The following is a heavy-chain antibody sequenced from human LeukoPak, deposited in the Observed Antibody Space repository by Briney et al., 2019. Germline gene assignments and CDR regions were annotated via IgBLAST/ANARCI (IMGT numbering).Heavy chain of an antibody. D-gene: IGHD3-9*01. CDR3: ARHGADDISARVLPFDF. J-gene: IGHJ4*02. Sequence: SETLSLTCAVYGGSFTTYYWSWIRQPPGKGLEWIGEINHNEFTNYNPSLKNRVTITIDTSKKQFSLRLTSVTVADSGVYFCARHGADDISARVLPFDFWGQGTLVTVSS. CDR1: GGSFTTYY. V-gene: IGHV4-34*01. CDR2: INHNEFT.